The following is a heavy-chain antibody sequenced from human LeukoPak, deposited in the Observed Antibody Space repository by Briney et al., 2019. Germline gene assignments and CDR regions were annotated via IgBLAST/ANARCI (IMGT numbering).Heavy chain of an antibody. Sequence: SETLSLTCTDSGGSISSYYCSWIRQPPGKGLEWIGYIYYSGSTNYNPSLKSRVTISVDTSKNQFSLKLSSVTAADTAVYYCARDYGDYAGAWFDPWGQGTLVTVSS. CDR2: IYYSGST. CDR3: ARDYGDYAGAWFDP. D-gene: IGHD4-17*01. CDR1: GGSISSYY. J-gene: IGHJ5*02. V-gene: IGHV4-59*12.